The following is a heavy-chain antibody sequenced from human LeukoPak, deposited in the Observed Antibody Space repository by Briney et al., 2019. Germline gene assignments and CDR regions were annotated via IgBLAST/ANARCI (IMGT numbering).Heavy chain of an antibody. J-gene: IGHJ4*02. CDR1: GDSNSSYY. D-gene: IGHD3-22*01. CDR2: IHTSGST. V-gene: IGHV4-4*09. CDR3: ARGYYDTRAYSNPFDF. Sequence: SETLSLTCTVSGDSNSSYYWSWIRQTPGKGLEWIGYIHTSGSTYYNPSLKSRVTISVDTSKTQSSLKLSSVTAADTAVYYCARGYYDTRAYSNPFDFWGQGTLVTVSS.